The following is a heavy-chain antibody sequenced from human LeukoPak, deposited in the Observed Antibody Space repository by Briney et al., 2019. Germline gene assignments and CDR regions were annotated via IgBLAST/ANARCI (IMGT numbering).Heavy chain of an antibody. D-gene: IGHD3-3*01. Sequence: RASVKVSCKTSGYTFTSYYMHWVRQAPGQGLEWMGWINPNSGGTNYAQKFQGRVTMTRDTSISTAYMELSRLRSDDTAVYYCARDLEWLYPGGAFDIWGQGTMVTVSS. CDR1: GYTFTSYY. J-gene: IGHJ3*02. CDR3: ARDLEWLYPGGAFDI. CDR2: INPNSGGT. V-gene: IGHV1-2*02.